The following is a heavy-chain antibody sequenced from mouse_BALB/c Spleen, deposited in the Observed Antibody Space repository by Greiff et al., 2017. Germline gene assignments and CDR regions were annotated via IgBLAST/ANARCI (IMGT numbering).Heavy chain of an antibody. V-gene: IGHV14-4*02. CDR1: GFNIKDYY. Sequence: EVQLQQSGAELVRSGASVKLSCTASGFNIKDYYMHWVKQRPEQGLEWIGWIDPENGDTEYAPKFQGKATMTADTSSNTAYLQLSSLTSEDTAVYYCSIYYYGSSPWFAYWGQGTLVTVSA. CDR2: IDPENGDT. D-gene: IGHD1-1*01. CDR3: SIYYYGSSPWFAY. J-gene: IGHJ3*01.